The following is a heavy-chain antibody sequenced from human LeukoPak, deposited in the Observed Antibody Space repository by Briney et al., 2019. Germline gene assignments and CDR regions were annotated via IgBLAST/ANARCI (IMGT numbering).Heavy chain of an antibody. CDR2: IKEDGSEK. CDR1: GFTFSSYW. D-gene: IGHD6-13*01. J-gene: IGHJ4*02. Sequence: GGSLRLXCAASGFTFSSYWMTWVRQAPGKGLEWVANIKEDGSEKYYVDSVKGRFTISRDNAKNSLYLQMNSLRAKDTAVYYCASGSSHDYWGQGTLVTVSS. CDR3: ASGSSHDY. V-gene: IGHV3-7*01.